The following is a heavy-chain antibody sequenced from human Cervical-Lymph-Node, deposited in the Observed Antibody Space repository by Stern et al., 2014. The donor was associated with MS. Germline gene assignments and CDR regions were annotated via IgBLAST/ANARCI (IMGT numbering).Heavy chain of an antibody. CDR3: ARDQIPYYGMDV. CDR2: VIPIFGTV. J-gene: IGHJ6*02. CDR1: GGTFSSHA. V-gene: IGHV1-69*01. D-gene: IGHD2-2*02. Sequence: VQLVESGAEVKKPGSSGKVSCQTSGGTFSSHAINWVRQAPGQGLEWMGGVIPIFGTVDYAQKVQGRLTITADESTNTAYMELSSLRSEDTAVYYCARDQIPYYGMDVWGQGTTVTVSS.